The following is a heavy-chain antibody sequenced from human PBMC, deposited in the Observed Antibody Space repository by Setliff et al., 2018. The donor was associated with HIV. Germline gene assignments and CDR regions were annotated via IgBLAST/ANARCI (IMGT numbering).Heavy chain of an antibody. D-gene: IGHD3-3*01. CDR2: MNPKSGNT. CDR3: ARGLRFLEWLSRDNWFDP. Sequence: ASVKVSCKASGYTFTSYDINWVRQATGQGLEWMGWMNPKSGNTGYAQKFQGRVTITRNTSISTAYMELSSLRSEDTAVYYCARGLRFLEWLSRDNWFDPWGQGTQVTVSS. CDR1: GYTFTSYD. J-gene: IGHJ5*02. V-gene: IGHV1-8*03.